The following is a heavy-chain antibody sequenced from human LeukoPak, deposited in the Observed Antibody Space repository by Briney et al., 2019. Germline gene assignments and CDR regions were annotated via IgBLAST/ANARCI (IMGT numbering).Heavy chain of an antibody. Sequence: PSGSLRLSCAASGFTFSSLSMNWVRQAPGKGLEWISYITSSSSSTYYADSVKGRFTISRGNAKNSLYLQMNSLRAEDTAVYYCARVIGSYGDPAYWGQGTLVTVSS. CDR1: GFTFSSLS. CDR2: ITSSSSST. CDR3: ARVIGSYGDPAY. J-gene: IGHJ4*02. V-gene: IGHV3-48*04. D-gene: IGHD1-26*01.